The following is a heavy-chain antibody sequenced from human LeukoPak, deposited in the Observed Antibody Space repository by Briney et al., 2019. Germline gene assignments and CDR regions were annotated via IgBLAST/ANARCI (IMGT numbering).Heavy chain of an antibody. Sequence: ETSETLSLTCTVSGDSFSSSSWSWIRQPPGKGLEWIGDFSYTGSTNYNPSLKSRVTMSVDTSKNQFSLKLSSVTAADTAVYYCAREVGYYDSSGYYKDHWFDPWGQGTLVTVSS. J-gene: IGHJ5*02. CDR3: AREVGYYDSSGYYKDHWFDP. CDR1: GDSFSSSS. D-gene: IGHD3-22*01. V-gene: IGHV4-59*12. CDR2: FSYTGST.